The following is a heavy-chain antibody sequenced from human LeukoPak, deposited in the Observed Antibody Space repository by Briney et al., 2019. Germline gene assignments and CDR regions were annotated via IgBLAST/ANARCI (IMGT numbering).Heavy chain of an antibody. J-gene: IGHJ4*02. CDR3: ARGQSSVTTGIDY. CDR2: MNPNSGNT. CDR1: GYTFTSYG. D-gene: IGHD4-17*01. Sequence: GASVKVSCKASGYTFTSYGINWVRQATGQGLEWMGWMNPNSGNTGYAQEFQGRVTMTRNTSISTAYMELSSLRSEDTAVYYCARGQSSVTTGIDYWGQGTLVTVSS. V-gene: IGHV1-8*01.